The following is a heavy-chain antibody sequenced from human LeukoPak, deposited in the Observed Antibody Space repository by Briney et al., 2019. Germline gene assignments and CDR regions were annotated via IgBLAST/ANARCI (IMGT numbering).Heavy chain of an antibody. CDR2: ISWNSGSI. J-gene: IGHJ5*02. Sequence: PGRSLRLSCAASGFTFDGYAMHRVRQAPGKGLEWVSGISWNSGSIGYADSVKGRFTISRDNAKNSLYLQMNSLRAEDTALYYCAKDRDDYGDYGWFDPWGQGTLVTVSS. D-gene: IGHD4-17*01. V-gene: IGHV3-9*01. CDR3: AKDRDDYGDYGWFDP. CDR1: GFTFDGYA.